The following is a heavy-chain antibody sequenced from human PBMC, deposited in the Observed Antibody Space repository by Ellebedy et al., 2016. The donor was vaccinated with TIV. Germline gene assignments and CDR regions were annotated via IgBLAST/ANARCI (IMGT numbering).Heavy chain of an antibody. D-gene: IGHD4-23*01. J-gene: IGHJ3*02. CDR3: ARDPVGVGPAFDI. CDR2: ISGSGGNT. CDR1: GLTFSSPA. Sequence: PGGSLRLSCAASGLTFSSPAMSWVRQAPGKGLEWVSSISGSGGNTYYADSVKGRFTIPRDNSKDTLYLQVKSLRAEDTAVYYCARDPVGVGPAFDIWGQGTMVTVSS. V-gene: IGHV3-23*01.